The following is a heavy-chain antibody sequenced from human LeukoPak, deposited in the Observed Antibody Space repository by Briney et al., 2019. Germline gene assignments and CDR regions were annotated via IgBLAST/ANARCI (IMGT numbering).Heavy chain of an antibody. Sequence: PSETLSLTCTVSGGSISSSGYYWGWFRQPPGKGLEWIGSIYYSGSTYYNQPLKSRVTISVDTSKNQFSLKLTSVTAADTAVYYCARQGSAGDYVFSWGQGTLVTVSS. CDR1: GGSISSSGYY. CDR2: IYYSGST. D-gene: IGHD3-16*01. J-gene: IGHJ5*02. V-gene: IGHV4-39*01. CDR3: ARQGSAGDYVFS.